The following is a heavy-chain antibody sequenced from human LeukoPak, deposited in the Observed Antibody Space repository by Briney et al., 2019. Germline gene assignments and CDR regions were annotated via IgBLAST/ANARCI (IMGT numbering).Heavy chain of an antibody. CDR2: IRSKANSYAT. CDR3: TRQVDTAMDSYYYYYYMDV. V-gene: IGHV3-73*01. Sequence: PGGSLRLSCAASGFTFSGSAMHWVRQASGKGLEWVGRIRSKANSYATAYAASVKGRFTISRDDSKNTAYLQMNSLKTEDTAVYYCTRQVDTAMDSYYYYYYMDVWGKGTTVTISS. J-gene: IGHJ6*03. D-gene: IGHD5-18*01. CDR1: GFTFSGSA.